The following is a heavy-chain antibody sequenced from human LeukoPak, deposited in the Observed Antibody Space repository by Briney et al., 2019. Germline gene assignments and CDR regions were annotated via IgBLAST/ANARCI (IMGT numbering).Heavy chain of an antibody. CDR1: GYSFTSYW. D-gene: IGHD3-3*01. J-gene: IGHJ3*02. CDR3: ARSSADYDFWSGPDTAFDI. CDR2: IYPGDSGT. V-gene: IGHV5-51*01. Sequence: GESLKISCKGSGYSFTSYWIGWVRQMPGKGLVWMGIIYPGDSGTRYSPSFQGQVTISADKSISTAYLQWSSLKASDTAMYYCARSSADYDFWSGPDTAFDIWGQGTMVTVSS.